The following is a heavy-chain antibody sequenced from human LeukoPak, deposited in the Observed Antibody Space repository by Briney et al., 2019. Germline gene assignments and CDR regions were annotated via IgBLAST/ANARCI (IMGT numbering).Heavy chain of an antibody. D-gene: IGHD3-3*01. CDR2: IYYSGNS. Sequence: PSETLSLTCTVSGGSISSSSYYWGWIRQPPGKGLEWIGSIYYSGNSYYNPSLKSRVTISVDTSKNQFSLKLSSVTAADTAVYYCARQGYYDFWSGYPLNWFDPWGQGTLVTVSS. V-gene: IGHV4-39*01. CDR3: ARQGYYDFWSGYPLNWFDP. J-gene: IGHJ5*02. CDR1: GGSISSSSYY.